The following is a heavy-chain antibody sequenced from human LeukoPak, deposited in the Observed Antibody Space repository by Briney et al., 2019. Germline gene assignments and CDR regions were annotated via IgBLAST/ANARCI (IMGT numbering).Heavy chain of an antibody. CDR2: IIPIFGTA. V-gene: IGHV1-69*13. D-gene: IGHD5-12*01. CDR3: ARVGSGYDQRWFDP. Sequence: ASVKVSCKASGGTFSSYAISWVRQAPGQGLEWMGGIIPIFGTANYAQKFQGRVTITADESTSTAYMELSSLRSEDTAVYYCARVGSGYDQRWFDPWGQGTLVTVSS. J-gene: IGHJ5*02. CDR1: GGTFSSYA.